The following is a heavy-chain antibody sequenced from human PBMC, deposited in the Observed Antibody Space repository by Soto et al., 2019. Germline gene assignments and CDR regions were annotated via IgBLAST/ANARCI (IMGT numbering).Heavy chain of an antibody. V-gene: IGHV3-23*01. CDR1: GFTFSSYA. Sequence: EVQLLESGGGLVQPGGSLRLSCAASGFTFSSYAMNWDRQAPGKGLEWVSAISGSGGSTYYADSVKGRFTISRDNSKNTLYLQMNSLRADDTAVYYCAKEVYCSSTSCYYYMDVWGKGTTVTVSS. J-gene: IGHJ6*03. CDR2: ISGSGGST. D-gene: IGHD2-2*01. CDR3: AKEVYCSSTSCYYYMDV.